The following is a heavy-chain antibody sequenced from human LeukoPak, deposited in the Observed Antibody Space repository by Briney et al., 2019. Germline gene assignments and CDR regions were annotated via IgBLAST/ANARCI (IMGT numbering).Heavy chain of an antibody. D-gene: IGHD3-22*01. CDR2: IYPRDGST. J-gene: IGHJ4*02. CDR3: AKDRWGYCDSSGYYDY. Sequence: ASVKVSCKASGYTFTSNYIHWVRQAPGQGLEWMGMIYPRDGSTSYAQKFQGRVTVTRDTSTSTVHMELSSLRSEDTAVYYCAKDRWGYCDSSGYYDYWGQGTLVTVSS. V-gene: IGHV1-46*01. CDR1: GYTFTSNY.